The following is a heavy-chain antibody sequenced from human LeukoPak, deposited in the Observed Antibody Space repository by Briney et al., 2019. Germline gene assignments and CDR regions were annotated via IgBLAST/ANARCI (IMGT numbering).Heavy chain of an antibody. CDR2: INHSGST. Sequence: PSETLSLTCAVYGGSFSGYYWSWIRQPPGKGLEWIGEINHSGSTNYDPSLKSRVTISVDTSKNQFSLKLSSVTAADTAVYYCARRSGIWLVYFDYWGQGTLVTVSS. CDR1: GGSFSGYY. V-gene: IGHV4-34*01. D-gene: IGHD6-19*01. CDR3: ARRSGIWLVYFDY. J-gene: IGHJ4*02.